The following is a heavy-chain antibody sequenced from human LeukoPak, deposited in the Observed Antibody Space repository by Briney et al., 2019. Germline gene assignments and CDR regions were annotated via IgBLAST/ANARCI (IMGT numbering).Heavy chain of an antibody. CDR2: ISYDGSNK. V-gene: IGHV3-30*04. CDR1: GFTFSSYA. J-gene: IGHJ5*02. Sequence: PGGSLRLSCAASGFTFSSYAMHWVRQAPGKGLEWVAVISYDGSNKYYADSVKGRFTISRDNSKNTLYLQMNSLRAEDMAVYYCARDGRNNSWNDLGWFDPWGQGTLVTVSS. D-gene: IGHD1-20*01. CDR3: ARDGRNNSWNDLGWFDP.